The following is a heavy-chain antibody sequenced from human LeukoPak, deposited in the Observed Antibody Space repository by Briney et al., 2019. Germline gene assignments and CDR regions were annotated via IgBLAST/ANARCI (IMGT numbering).Heavy chain of an antibody. D-gene: IGHD3-10*01. Sequence: SQTLSLTCTVSGGSISSGDYYWSWIRQPPGKGLEWIGYIYYSGSTCYNPSLKSRVTISVDTSKNQFSLKVKSVTAADTAVYYCARLQGYYYGSASYYNRRDNWFDPWGQGTLVTVSS. CDR1: GGSISSGDYY. CDR3: ARLQGYYYGSASYYNRRDNWFDP. J-gene: IGHJ5*02. V-gene: IGHV4-30-4*01. CDR2: IYYSGST.